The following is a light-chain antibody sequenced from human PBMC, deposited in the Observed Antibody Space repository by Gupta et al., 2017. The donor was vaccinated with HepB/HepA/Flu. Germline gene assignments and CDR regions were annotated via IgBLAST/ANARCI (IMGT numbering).Light chain of an antibody. V-gene: IGKV3-11*01. J-gene: IGKJ4*01. CDR2: DAS. CDR1: QIIATY. CDR3: QHRINWPLT. Sequence: EVVLNQSPATLSLSPGERATLSCRASQIIATYLAWYQQKPGQAPRLLIYDASNRAAGIPARFSGSGSGTDFTLTISSLEPEDFGVYYCQHRINWPLTFGGGTKVEIK.